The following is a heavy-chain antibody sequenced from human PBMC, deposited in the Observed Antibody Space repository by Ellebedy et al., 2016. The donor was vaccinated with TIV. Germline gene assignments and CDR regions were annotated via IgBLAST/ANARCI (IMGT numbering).Heavy chain of an antibody. Sequence: GESLKISCAASGFTFSSYWMHWVRQAPGKGLVWVSRINSDGSSTSYADSVKGRFTISRDNAKNTLYLQMNSLRAEDTAVYYCARIRFNDYEAFDIWGQGTMVTVSS. V-gene: IGHV3-74*01. D-gene: IGHD4-17*01. CDR2: INSDGSST. CDR1: GFTFSSYW. J-gene: IGHJ3*02. CDR3: ARIRFNDYEAFDI.